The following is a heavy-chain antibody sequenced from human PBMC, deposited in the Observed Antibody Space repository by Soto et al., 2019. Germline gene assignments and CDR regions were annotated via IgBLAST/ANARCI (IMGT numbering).Heavy chain of an antibody. Sequence: PGGSLRLSCAASGCTFSSYAMSWVRQAPGKGLEWVSAISGSGGSTYYADSVKGRFTISRDNSKNTLYLQMNSLRAEDTAVYYCAKGACSGGSCYSAYWGQGTLVTVSS. D-gene: IGHD2-15*01. J-gene: IGHJ4*02. CDR2: ISGSGGST. CDR1: GCTFSSYA. V-gene: IGHV3-23*01. CDR3: AKGACSGGSCYSAY.